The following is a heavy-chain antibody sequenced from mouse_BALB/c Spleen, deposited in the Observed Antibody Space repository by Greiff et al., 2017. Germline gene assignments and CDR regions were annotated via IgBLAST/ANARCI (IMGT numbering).Heavy chain of an antibody. CDR2: ISYSGST. D-gene: IGHD2-14*01. J-gene: IGHJ4*01. CDR3: ARYRYDAGYAMDY. Sequence: VQLKESGPSLVKPSQTLSLTCSVTGDSITSGYWNWIRKFPGNKLEYMGYISYSGSTYYNPSLKSRISITRDTSKNQYYLQLNSVTTEDTATYYCARYRYDAGYAMDYWGQGTSVTVSS. CDR1: GDSITSGY. V-gene: IGHV3-8*02.